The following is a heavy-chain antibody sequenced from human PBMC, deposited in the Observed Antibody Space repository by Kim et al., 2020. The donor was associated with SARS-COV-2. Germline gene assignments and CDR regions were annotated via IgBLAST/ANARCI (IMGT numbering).Heavy chain of an antibody. V-gene: IGHV3-33*06. D-gene: IGHD3-16*01. CDR2: IWYDGGKK. CDR3: ANGGSIRSWAHLY. CDR1: GFTFSSYG. J-gene: IGHJ1*01. Sequence: GGSLRLSCAASGFTFSSYGMHWVRQAPGKGLEWVAVIWYDGGKKYYVDSVKGRFTISRDNSKNTLYLQMNSLRSEDTAVYYCANGGSIRSWAHLYWGQGT.